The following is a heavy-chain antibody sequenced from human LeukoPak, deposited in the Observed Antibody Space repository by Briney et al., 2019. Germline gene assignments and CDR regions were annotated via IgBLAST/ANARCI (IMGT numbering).Heavy chain of an antibody. J-gene: IGHJ4*02. V-gene: IGHV4-39*07. Sequence: SETLSLTCTVSGGSIISTIYYWGWIRQSPGKGLDWTGSISYSGSSFCKPSLKSRVTIAVDTSKNQFSLRLSSVTAADTAFYYCARDRGVSGFDYWGQGTLVTVSS. D-gene: IGHD6-13*01. CDR2: ISYSGSS. CDR1: GGSIISTIYY. CDR3: ARDRGVSGFDY.